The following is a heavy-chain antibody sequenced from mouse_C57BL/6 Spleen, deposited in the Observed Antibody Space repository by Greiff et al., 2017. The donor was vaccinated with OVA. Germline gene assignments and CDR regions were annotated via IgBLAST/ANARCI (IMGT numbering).Heavy chain of an antibody. CDR2: ISSGSSTI. Sequence: EVQVVESGGGLVKPGGSLKLSCAASGFTFSDYGMHWVRQAPEKGLEWVAYISSGSSTIYYADTVKGRFTISRDNAKNTLFLQMTSLRSEDTAMYYCATLYDYEIAYWGQGTLVTVSA. CDR3: ATLYDYEIAY. J-gene: IGHJ3*01. CDR1: GFTFSDYG. D-gene: IGHD2-4*01. V-gene: IGHV5-17*01.